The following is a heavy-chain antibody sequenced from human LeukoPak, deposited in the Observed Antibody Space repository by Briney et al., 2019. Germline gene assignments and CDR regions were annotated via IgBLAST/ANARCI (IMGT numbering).Heavy chain of an antibody. V-gene: IGHV3-23*01. CDR1: GFTFSSYA. D-gene: IGHD3-10*01. J-gene: IGHJ4*02. CDR2: ISGSGGST. CDR3: AKYRFGELNYFDY. Sequence: GGSLRLSCAASGFTFSSYAMSWVRQAPGKGLEWVSAISGSGGSTYYADSVKGRFTISRDNSKNTLYLQMNSLRAEDTGVYYCAKYRFGELNYFDYWGQGTLVTVSS.